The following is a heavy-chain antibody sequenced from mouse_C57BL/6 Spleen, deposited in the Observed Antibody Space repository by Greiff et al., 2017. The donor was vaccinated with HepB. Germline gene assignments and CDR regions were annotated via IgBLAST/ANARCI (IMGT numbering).Heavy chain of an antibody. J-gene: IGHJ1*03. V-gene: IGHV5-6*01. CDR3: ARLITTVVGYFDV. D-gene: IGHD1-1*01. Sequence: EVHLVESGGDLVKPGGSLKLSCAASGFTFSSYGMSWVRQTPDKRLEWVATISSGGSYTYYPDSVKGRFTISRDNAKNTLYLQMSSLKSEDTAMYDCARLITTVVGYFDVWGTGTTVTVSS. CDR2: ISSGGSYT. CDR1: GFTFSSYG.